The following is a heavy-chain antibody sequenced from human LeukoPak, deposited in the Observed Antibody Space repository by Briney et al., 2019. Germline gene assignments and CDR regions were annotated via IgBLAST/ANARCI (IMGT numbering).Heavy chain of an antibody. D-gene: IGHD5-12*01. CDR3: ARQTRTINAFDP. CDR2: IYHSGST. Sequence: PSQTLSLTCSISGRSILSAGYSSSCIRKPPGKGLEWIGYIYHSGSTYYNPSLKSRVTISVDRSKNQFSLKLSSVTAADTAVYYCARQTRTINAFDPWGQGTLVTVSS. CDR1: GRSILSAGYS. V-gene: IGHV4-30-2*01. J-gene: IGHJ5*02.